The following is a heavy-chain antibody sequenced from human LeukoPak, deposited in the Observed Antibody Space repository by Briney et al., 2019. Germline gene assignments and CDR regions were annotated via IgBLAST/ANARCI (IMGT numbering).Heavy chain of an antibody. CDR2: IIPILGIA. CDR3: ARAVGYSGYDYFDY. J-gene: IGHJ4*02. Sequence: ASVKVSCKASGGTFSSYAISWVRQAPGQGLEWMGRIIPILGIANYAQKFQGRVTITADKSTSTAYMELSSLRSEDTAVYYCARAVGYSGYDYFDYWGQGTLVTVSS. V-gene: IGHV1-69*04. D-gene: IGHD5-12*01. CDR1: GGTFSSYA.